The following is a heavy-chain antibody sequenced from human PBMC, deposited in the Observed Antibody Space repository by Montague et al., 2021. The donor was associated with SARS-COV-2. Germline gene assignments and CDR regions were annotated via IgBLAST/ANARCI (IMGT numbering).Heavy chain of an antibody. CDR2: INHGGTT. CDR3: GRGRKVVPWFRYYDMDV. J-gene: IGHJ6*02. V-gene: IGHV4-34*01. D-gene: IGHD1-14*01. Sequence: SETLSLTCAVYDGSFSGYYWNWIRQPPGKGLEWIGEINHGGTTNYNPSLKSRATISLDKSKSQFSLKLTSVTAADTAIYYCGRGRKVVPWFRYYDMDVWGQGTTVTVSS. CDR1: DGSFSGYY.